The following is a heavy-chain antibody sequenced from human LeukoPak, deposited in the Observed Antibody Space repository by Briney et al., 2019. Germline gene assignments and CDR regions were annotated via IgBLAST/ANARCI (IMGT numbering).Heavy chain of an antibody. D-gene: IGHD6-13*01. V-gene: IGHV1-8*01. Sequence: ASVKVSCKASGYTFTSYDINWVRQATGQGLEWMGWMNPNSGNTGYAQKFQGRVTMTRNTSISTAYMELSSLRSEDTAVYYCAASNWYSSSWYRGPGADYWGQGTLVTVSS. J-gene: IGHJ4*02. CDR1: GYTFTSYD. CDR3: AASNWYSSSWYRGPGADY. CDR2: MNPNSGNT.